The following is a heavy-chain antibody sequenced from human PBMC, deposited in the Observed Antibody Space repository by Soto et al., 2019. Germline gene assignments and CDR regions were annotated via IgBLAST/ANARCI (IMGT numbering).Heavy chain of an antibody. J-gene: IGHJ4*02. Sequence: GGSLRLSCAASGFTFSSYWMHWVRQAPGKGLVWVSRINPDGSGAIYADSVRGRFTISRDNAKNTLYLQMNSLRAEDAALYYCTRPTVTLSYWGQGTLVTVSS. V-gene: IGHV3-74*01. D-gene: IGHD4-17*01. CDR2: INPDGSGA. CDR1: GFTFSSYW. CDR3: TRPTVTLSY.